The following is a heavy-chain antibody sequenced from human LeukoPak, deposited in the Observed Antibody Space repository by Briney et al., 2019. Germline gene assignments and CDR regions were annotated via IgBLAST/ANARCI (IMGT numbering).Heavy chain of an antibody. J-gene: IGHJ4*02. CDR3: ARGQPRRKYCTNGVCYTGAGYFDY. CDR1: GGSISSGSYY. D-gene: IGHD2-8*01. Sequence: SETLSLTCTVSGGSISSGSYYWSWIRQPAGKGLEWIGRIYTSGSTNYNPSLKSRVTLSVDTSKSQFSLKLSSVTAADTAVYYCARGQPRRKYCTNGVCYTGAGYFDYWGQGTLVTVSS. CDR2: IYTSGST. V-gene: IGHV4-61*02.